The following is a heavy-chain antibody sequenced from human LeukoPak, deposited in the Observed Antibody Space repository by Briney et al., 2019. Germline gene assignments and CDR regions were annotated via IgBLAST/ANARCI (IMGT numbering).Heavy chain of an antibody. CDR1: GNSISSDYY. D-gene: IGHD5-24*01. J-gene: IGHJ2*01. V-gene: IGHV4-38-2*01. Sequence: SETLSLTCAVSGNSISSDYYWGWIRQPPGKGLEWIGSIYQSGSTHYNPSLKSRVTISVDTSKNQFSLKLSSVTAADTAVYYCARNSSSDGYKSARSFDLWGRGTLVTVSS. CDR2: IYQSGST. CDR3: ARNSSSDGYKSARSFDL.